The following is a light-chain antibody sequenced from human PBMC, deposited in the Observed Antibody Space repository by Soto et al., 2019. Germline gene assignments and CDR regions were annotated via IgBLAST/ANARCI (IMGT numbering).Light chain of an antibody. CDR1: QDVRSF. J-gene: IGKJ1*01. CDR2: KAS. Sequence: ITQAPSHFSASKEGRVSITCRASQDVRSFLAWYQQKPGKAPKVLIYKASALKSGVLSRFSGSGSGTEFTLTIISLQPDDFATYCCQHYNSCSEAFGQGAKVDI. CDR3: QHYNSCSEA. V-gene: IGKV1-5*03.